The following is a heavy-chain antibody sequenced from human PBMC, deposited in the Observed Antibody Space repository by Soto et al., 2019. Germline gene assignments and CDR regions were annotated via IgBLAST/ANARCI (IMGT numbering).Heavy chain of an antibody. Sequence: EVQLLESGGGLVQPGGSLRLSCAASGFTFSSYAMSWVRQAPGKGLEWVSAISGSGGSTYYADSVKGRFTISRDNSKNTMNLKMKGLGAEDTAVYCCAKDRTGTGTRWGRDGYFDFWGQGTMVTVSS. D-gene: IGHD2-2*01. V-gene: IGHV3-23*01. J-gene: IGHJ4*02. CDR1: GFTFSSYA. CDR3: AKDRTGTGTRWGRDGYFDF. CDR2: ISGSGGST.